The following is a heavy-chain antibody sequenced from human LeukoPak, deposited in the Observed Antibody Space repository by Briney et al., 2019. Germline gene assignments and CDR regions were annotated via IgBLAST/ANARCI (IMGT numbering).Heavy chain of an antibody. CDR3: ARGPYRDGLRYGFDP. V-gene: IGHV3-21*01. Sequence: GGSLRLSCAASGFTFSSYSMNWVRQALGKGLEWVSSISSSSSYIYYADSVKGRFTISRDNAKNSLYLQMNSLRAEDTAVYYCARGPYRDGLRYGFDPWGQGTLVTVSS. CDR1: GFTFSSYS. J-gene: IGHJ5*02. CDR2: ISSSSSYI. D-gene: IGHD5-24*01.